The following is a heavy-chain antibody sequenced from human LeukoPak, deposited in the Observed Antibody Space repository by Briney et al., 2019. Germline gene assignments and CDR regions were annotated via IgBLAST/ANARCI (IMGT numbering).Heavy chain of an antibody. J-gene: IGHJ4*02. V-gene: IGHV4-34*01. CDR2: INHSGST. Sequence: SETLSLTCAVYGGSFSGGYWSWIRQPPGKGLEWIGEINHSGSTNYNPSLMSRVTISVDTSKNQFSLKLTSVTAADTAVYYCAREGSIAAAGIPAFDSWGQGTLVTVSS. D-gene: IGHD6-13*01. CDR3: AREGSIAAAGIPAFDS. CDR1: GGSFSGGY.